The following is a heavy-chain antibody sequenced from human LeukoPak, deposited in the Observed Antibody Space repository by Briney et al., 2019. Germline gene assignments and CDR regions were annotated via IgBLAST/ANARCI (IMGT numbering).Heavy chain of an antibody. D-gene: IGHD1-26*01. J-gene: IGHJ4*02. CDR2: TYHTGST. CDR3: ARDRGSTGYYYLDS. Sequence: SETLSLTCSVSGGPVTEYYWSWIRQPPGKGLEWIGYTYHTGSTNYSPSLKSRVTMSVDASRNQFSLKLVSVTAADTAVYYCARDRGSTGYYYLDSWGQGILVTVSS. CDR1: GGPVTEYY. V-gene: IGHV4-59*02.